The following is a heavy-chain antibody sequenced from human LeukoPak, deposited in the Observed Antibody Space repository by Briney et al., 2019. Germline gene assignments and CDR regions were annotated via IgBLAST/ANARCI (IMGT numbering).Heavy chain of an antibody. V-gene: IGHV3-30*02. D-gene: IGHD2-15*01. CDR1: GFTFSSYG. CDR2: IRYDGSNK. J-gene: IGHJ4*02. CDR3: AKHDCSGGSCYPEP. Sequence: PGGSLRLSCAAPGFTFSSYGMHWVRQAPGKGLEWVAFIRYDGSNKYYADSVKGRFTISRDNSKNTLYLQMNSLRAEDTAVYYCAKHDCSGGSCYPEPWGQGTLVTVSS.